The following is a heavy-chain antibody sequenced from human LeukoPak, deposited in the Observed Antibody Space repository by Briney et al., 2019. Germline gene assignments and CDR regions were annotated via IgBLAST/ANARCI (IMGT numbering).Heavy chain of an antibody. CDR2: IYWDDDK. D-gene: IGHD6-13*01. J-gene: IGHJ5*02. V-gene: IGHV2-5*02. CDR1: GFSLSTSGVG. Sequence: SGPTLVKPTQTLTLTCTFSGFSLSTSGVGVGWIRQPPGKALEWLALIYWDDDKRYSPSLKSRLTITKATSKNQVVLTMTNMDPVDTATYYCAHILAAAGTGNWFDPWGQGTLVTVSS. CDR3: AHILAAAGTGNWFDP.